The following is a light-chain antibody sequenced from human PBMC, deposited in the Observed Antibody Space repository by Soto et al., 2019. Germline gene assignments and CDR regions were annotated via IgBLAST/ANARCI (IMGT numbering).Light chain of an antibody. V-gene: IGKV3-20*01. CDR3: QQYDMSPPYT. J-gene: IGKJ2*01. CDR1: PSISSNY. Sequence: EIVLTQSPGTLSLSPGERATLSCRASPSISSNYLAWYQQKPGQAPRLLIYDASSRATGVPDRFSGSGSGTDFTLTISRLEPEDFAVYHCQQYDMSPPYTFGQGTKLEIK. CDR2: DAS.